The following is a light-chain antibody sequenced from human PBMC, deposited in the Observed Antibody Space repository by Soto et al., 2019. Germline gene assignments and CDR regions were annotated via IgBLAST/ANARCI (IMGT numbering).Light chain of an antibody. CDR1: QSVSNNY. V-gene: IGKV3-20*01. Sequence: EIVLTQSPGTLSLSPGERATLSCRASQSVSNNYLAWYQQKPGQAPRPLIYGASNRATGIPDRFSGSGSGTDFTLTISRLEPEYFAVYYCQQYGSSGTFGQGTKVDIK. CDR3: QQYGSSGT. J-gene: IGKJ1*01. CDR2: GAS.